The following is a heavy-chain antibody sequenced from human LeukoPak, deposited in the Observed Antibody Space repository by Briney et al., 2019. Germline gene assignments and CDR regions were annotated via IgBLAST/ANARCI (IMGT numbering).Heavy chain of an antibody. CDR2: ISKRGST. CDR3: ARGALNWFDP. J-gene: IGHJ5*02. CDR1: GGSIGSYF. Sequence: PSETLSLTCTVSGGSIGSYFWSWIRQPPGKGLEWIGYISKRGSTNNNPALKSRVTISIDTSKNQFSLKVTSVTAADTAVYYCARGALNWFDPWGQGTLVTVSS. V-gene: IGHV4-59*01.